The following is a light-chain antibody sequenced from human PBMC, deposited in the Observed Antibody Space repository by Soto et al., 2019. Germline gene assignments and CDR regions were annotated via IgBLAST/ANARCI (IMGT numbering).Light chain of an antibody. CDR3: QQTFSPQYT. CDR2: GAS. V-gene: IGKV1-39*01. Sequence: DIQMTQSPSSLSASVGDRVTVTCRASQNISSYLNWYQQKPGKAPKLLIYGASSLQTGVPSRFSGSGSGTDFTLTINSLQPEDFASYYCQQTFSPQYTFGQGTKLEIK. J-gene: IGKJ2*01. CDR1: QNISSY.